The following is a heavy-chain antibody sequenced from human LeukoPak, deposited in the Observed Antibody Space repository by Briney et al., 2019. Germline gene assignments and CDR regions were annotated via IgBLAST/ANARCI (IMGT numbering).Heavy chain of an antibody. CDR3: AKDKTEFDY. CDR2: ITTSDGNT. Sequence: PGGSLRLSCAASGFTFSSYAMSWVHQTPGKGVEWVSTITTSDGNTYYADSVKGRFTISRDNSKNTLYLQMNSLRAEDTAVYYCAKDKTEFDYWGQGTLVTVSS. V-gene: IGHV3-23*01. J-gene: IGHJ4*02. CDR1: GFTFSSYA.